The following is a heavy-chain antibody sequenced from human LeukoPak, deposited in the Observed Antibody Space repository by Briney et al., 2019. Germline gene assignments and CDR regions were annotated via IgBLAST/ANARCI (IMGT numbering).Heavy chain of an antibody. J-gene: IGHJ4*02. CDR2: INAGNGNT. Sequence: ASVKVSCKASGYTFTNYGINWVRQAPGQGLEWMGWINAGNGNTKYSQKFQGRVTITRDTSASTAYMELSSLRSEDTAVYYCAKGLPFDYWGQGTLVTVSS. V-gene: IGHV1-3*01. CDR3: AKGLPFDY. CDR1: GYTFTNYG.